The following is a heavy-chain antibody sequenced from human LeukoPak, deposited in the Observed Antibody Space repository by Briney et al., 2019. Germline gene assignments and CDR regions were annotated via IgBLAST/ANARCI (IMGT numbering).Heavy chain of an antibody. CDR3: ARTETIVVVPAAMWFDY. D-gene: IGHD2-2*01. CDR2: INPNSGGT. J-gene: IGHJ4*02. CDR1: GYTFTGYY. V-gene: IGHV1-2*02. Sequence: ASVKVSCKASGYTFTGYYMHWVRQAPGQGLEWMGWINPNSGGTNYAQKFQGRVTMTRDTSISTAYMELSRLRSDDTAVYYCARTETIVVVPAAMWFDYWGQGTLVTVSS.